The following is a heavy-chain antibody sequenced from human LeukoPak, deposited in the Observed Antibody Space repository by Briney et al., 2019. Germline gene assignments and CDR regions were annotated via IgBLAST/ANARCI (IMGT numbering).Heavy chain of an antibody. Sequence: SVKVSCKASGGTFSSYSTSWVRQAPGQGLEWMGGIIPIFGTANYAQKFQGRVTITADESTSTAYMELSSLRSEDTAVYYCARDSIGYCSSTSCYRFDYWGQGTLVTVSS. CDR1: GGTFSSYS. CDR2: IIPIFGTA. CDR3: ARDSIGYCSSTSCYRFDY. D-gene: IGHD2-2*02. V-gene: IGHV1-69*13. J-gene: IGHJ4*02.